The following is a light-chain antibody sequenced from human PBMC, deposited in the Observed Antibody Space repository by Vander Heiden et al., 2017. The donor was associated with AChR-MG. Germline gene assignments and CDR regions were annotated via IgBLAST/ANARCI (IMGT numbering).Light chain of an antibody. CDR1: QSVSSY. Sequence: EIVLTQSPATLSLSPGERATLSCRASQSVSSYLAWYQQTPGQAPRLLIYDASNRATGIPARFSGSGSGTDFTLTISSLEPEDFAVYYCQQRSNLAFGPGTKVDIK. J-gene: IGKJ3*01. V-gene: IGKV3-11*01. CDR2: DAS. CDR3: QQRSNLA.